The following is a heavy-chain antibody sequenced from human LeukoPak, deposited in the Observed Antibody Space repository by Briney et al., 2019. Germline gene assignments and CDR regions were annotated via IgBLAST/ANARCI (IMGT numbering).Heavy chain of an antibody. D-gene: IGHD1-1*01. Sequence: PGGSLRLSCAASGLTFSSYAMSWVRQAPGKGLEWVSAISGSSGHTYYADSVKGRFTISRDNSKNTLYLQMNSLRAEGTAVYHCARDGRGVSPIDFWGQGTLVTVSS. V-gene: IGHV3-23*01. CDR1: GLTFSSYA. CDR3: ARDGRGVSPIDF. CDR2: ISGSSGHT. J-gene: IGHJ4*02.